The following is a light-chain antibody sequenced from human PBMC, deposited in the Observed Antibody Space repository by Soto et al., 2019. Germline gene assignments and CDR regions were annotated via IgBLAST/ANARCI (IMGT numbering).Light chain of an antibody. CDR3: QQTHYAPWT. Sequence: DIQMTQSLSSLSASVGDRVTITCRASQSFGRHLNWYQQTPGRAPSLLIYGASSLQSGVPARFSASGFGTDFTLTISSLQPEDVATYYCQQTHYAPWTFGLGTKVEI. CDR1: QSFGRH. CDR2: GAS. J-gene: IGKJ1*01. V-gene: IGKV1-39*01.